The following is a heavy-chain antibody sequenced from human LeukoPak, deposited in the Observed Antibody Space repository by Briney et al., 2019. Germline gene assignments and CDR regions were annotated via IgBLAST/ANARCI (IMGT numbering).Heavy chain of an antibody. V-gene: IGHV1-8*01. CDR2: MNPNSGKK. D-gene: IGHD1-7*01. J-gene: IGHJ4*02. CDR3: AGALNGITGTTHYFDY. Sequence: GASVNVSCKGSGYTFTSYDINWVRQATGQGVEWMGWMNPNSGKKGYAQKFQGRVSITRKSDISTDYMEMRSLRSQDTAVYYCAGALNGITGTTHYFDYWGQGTLVTVSS. CDR1: GYTFTSYD.